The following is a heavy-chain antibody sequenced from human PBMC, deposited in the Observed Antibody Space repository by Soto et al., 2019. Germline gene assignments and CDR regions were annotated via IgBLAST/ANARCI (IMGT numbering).Heavy chain of an antibody. Sequence: SETLSLTCTVSGDSVSSGSYYWSWIRQPPGKGLEWIGYIYYSGSTNYNPSLKSRVTISVDTSKSQFSLKLTSVTAADTAVYYCARVAPVTRYFDLWGRGTLGTVS. V-gene: IGHV4-61*01. CDR2: IYYSGST. CDR3: ARVAPVTRYFDL. J-gene: IGHJ2*01. CDR1: GDSVSSGSYY. D-gene: IGHD4-17*01.